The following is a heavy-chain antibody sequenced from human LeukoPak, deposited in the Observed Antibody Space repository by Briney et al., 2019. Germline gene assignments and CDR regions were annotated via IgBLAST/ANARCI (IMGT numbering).Heavy chain of an antibody. J-gene: IGHJ4*02. CDR1: GYSFSSQW. Sequence: GESLKISCQASGYSFSSQWIGWVRQMPGKGLEWMGIIYPGDSDTRYSPSFQGQVTISADKSITTAYLQWSSLKASDTAIYYCARPTQLWSRTFDYWGQGTLVTVS. CDR3: ARPTQLWSRTFDY. D-gene: IGHD5-24*01. CDR2: IYPGDSDT. V-gene: IGHV5-51*01.